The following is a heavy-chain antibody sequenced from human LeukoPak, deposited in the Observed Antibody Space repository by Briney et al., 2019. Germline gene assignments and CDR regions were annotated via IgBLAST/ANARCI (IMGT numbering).Heavy chain of an antibody. V-gene: IGHV4-61*08. CDR2: IYYSGST. D-gene: IGHD3-3*01. CDR1: GGSISSGGYY. Sequence: SETLSLTCTVSGGSISSGGYYWSWIRQPPGKGLEWIGYIYYSGSTNYNPSLKSRVTISVDTSKNQFSLKLSSVTAADTAVYYCARSASSYDFWSGYSQPFDYWGQGTLVTVSS. J-gene: IGHJ4*02. CDR3: ARSASSYDFWSGYSQPFDY.